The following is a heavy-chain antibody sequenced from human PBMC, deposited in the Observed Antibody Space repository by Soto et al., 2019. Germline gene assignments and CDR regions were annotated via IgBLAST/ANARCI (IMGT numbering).Heavy chain of an antibody. V-gene: IGHV3-21*01. Sequence: EVQLVESGGGLVKPGGSLRLSCAASGFTFSSYSMNWVRQAPGKGLEWVSSISSSSSYIYYADSVKGRFTISRDNAKNSLYLQMNSLIAEDTAVYYCARAGLTGTTFLDYWGQGTLVTVSS. CDR3: ARAGLTGTTFLDY. CDR2: ISSSSSYI. CDR1: GFTFSSYS. J-gene: IGHJ4*02. D-gene: IGHD1-20*01.